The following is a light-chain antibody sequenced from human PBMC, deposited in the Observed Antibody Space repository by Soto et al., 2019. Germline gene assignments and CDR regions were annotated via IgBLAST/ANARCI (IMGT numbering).Light chain of an antibody. Sequence: AIRMTQSPSSFSASTGDRVTITCRASQGISSYFAWYQQKPGKAPKLLIYAASTLQSGVPSRFSGSGSGTDFTLTNSCLQSEDFANYYCQQYYSYPRTFGGGTKVEIK. J-gene: IGKJ4*01. V-gene: IGKV1-8*01. CDR1: QGISSY. CDR2: AAS. CDR3: QQYYSYPRT.